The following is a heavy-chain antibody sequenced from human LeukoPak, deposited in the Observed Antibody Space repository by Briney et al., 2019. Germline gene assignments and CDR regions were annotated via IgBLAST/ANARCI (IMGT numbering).Heavy chain of an antibody. D-gene: IGHD2-2*01. Sequence: SQTLSLTCAISGDSVSSNSVTWNWIRQSPSRGLEWLGRTHYRSTWYNDYAVSVRGRMTVNPDTSKNQFSLHLNSVTPEDTAVYYCARRLTQYDCFDPWGQGILVTVSS. CDR1: GDSVSSNSVT. CDR3: ARRLTQYDCFDP. CDR2: THYRSTWYN. V-gene: IGHV6-1*01. J-gene: IGHJ5*02.